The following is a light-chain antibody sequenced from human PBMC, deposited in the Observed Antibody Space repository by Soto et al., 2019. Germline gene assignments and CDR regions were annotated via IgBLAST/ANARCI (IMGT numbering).Light chain of an antibody. Sequence: QSALTQPASVSGSPGQSITISCTGTSSYVGSDNLVSWFQQHLGKAPKLMIYEVNKRPSGVSNRFSGSKSGNTASLTISGLQAEDEADYNCASALSYIHVVFVGGTKLTVL. CDR2: EVN. CDR1: SSYVGSDNL. CDR3: ASALSYIHVV. J-gene: IGLJ2*01. V-gene: IGLV2-23*02.